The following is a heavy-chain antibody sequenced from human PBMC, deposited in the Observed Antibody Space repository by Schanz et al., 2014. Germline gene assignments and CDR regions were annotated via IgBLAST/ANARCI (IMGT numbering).Heavy chain of an antibody. CDR1: GYTFIDYY. V-gene: IGHV1-2*02. J-gene: IGHJ3*02. CDR3: ARNIIATARAYDI. CDR2: INVYNGDT. Sequence: QVQLVQSGSELKKPGASVKVSCKASGYTFIDYYMHWVRQAPGQGLEWMGWINVYNGDTTFAKTFQARVTLTTDTSTSTAYMELSSLRSDDTAVYYCARNIIATARAYDIWGQGTMVTVSS. D-gene: IGHD6-13*01.